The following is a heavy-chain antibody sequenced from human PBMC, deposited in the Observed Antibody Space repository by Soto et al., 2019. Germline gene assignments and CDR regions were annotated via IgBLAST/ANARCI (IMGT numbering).Heavy chain of an antibody. Sequence: QVQLHASGPGLVTPSQTLSLTCTVSGASINSGDDYWSWVRQSPGKGLEWICYIYHTGRTYYNPSFKSRINISVDTSKNLFSLKLTSVTAADTALYYCTILGMTLARGLKIPKLFDPWGQGTLVSVSS. V-gene: IGHV4-30-4*01. CDR1: GASINSGDDY. J-gene: IGHJ5*02. CDR2: IYHTGRT. D-gene: IGHD3-10*01. CDR3: TILGMTLARGLKIPKLFDP.